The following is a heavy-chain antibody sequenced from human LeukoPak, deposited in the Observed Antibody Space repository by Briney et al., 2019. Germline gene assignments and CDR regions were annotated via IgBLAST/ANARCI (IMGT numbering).Heavy chain of an antibody. V-gene: IGHV4-34*01. CDR3: ARGQFWSGYSI. CDR2: INHGRST. Sequence: PSETLSLTCAVSGGSFSGYYWSWIRQPPGKGLEWIGEINHGRSTNYNPSLKSRVTMSVDTSKNQFSLKLSSVTAADTAIYYCARGQFWSGYSIWGQGALVTVSS. CDR1: GGSFSGYY. J-gene: IGHJ4*02. D-gene: IGHD3-3*02.